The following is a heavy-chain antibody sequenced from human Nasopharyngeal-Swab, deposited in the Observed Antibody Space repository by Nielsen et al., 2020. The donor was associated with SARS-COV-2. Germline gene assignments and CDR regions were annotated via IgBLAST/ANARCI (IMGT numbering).Heavy chain of an antibody. V-gene: IGHV4-39*07. J-gene: IGHJ6*03. Sequence: WIRQPPGKGLEWIGGIYDSGRTYYNPSLKSRVTISVDTSKNQFSLNLSSVTAADTAVYYCARVVMVRGVSYYYYMDVWGKGTTVTVSS. CDR2: IYDSGRT. D-gene: IGHD3-10*01. CDR3: ARVVMVRGVSYYYYMDV.